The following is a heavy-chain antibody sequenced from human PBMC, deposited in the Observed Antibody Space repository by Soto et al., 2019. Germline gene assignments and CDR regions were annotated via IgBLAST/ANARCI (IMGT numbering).Heavy chain of an antibody. CDR3: AHHLDGRVYYDMQTSDY. V-gene: IGHV1-69*01. Sequence: QVQLVKSGAEVKKPGSSVKVSCKASGGTFSSYAISWVRQAPGQGLEWMGGIIPIFGTANYAQTFQGRVTLTADESTSTAYMELSSLRSEDTAVYYCAHHLDGRVYYDMQTSDYWGQRTLVTVAS. CDR1: GGTFSSYA. CDR2: IIPIFGTA. J-gene: IGHJ4*02. D-gene: IGHD3-16*01.